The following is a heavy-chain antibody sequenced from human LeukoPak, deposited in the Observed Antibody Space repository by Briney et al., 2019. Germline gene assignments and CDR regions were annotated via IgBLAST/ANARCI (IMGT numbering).Heavy chain of an antibody. V-gene: IGHV3-30*03. J-gene: IGHJ4*02. CDR1: GFTFSNAW. CDR3: ARGPPYYYDSSGYYLDY. Sequence: GGSLRLSCAASGFTFSNAWMNWVRQAPGKGLEWVAVISYDASNKYYADSVKGRFTISRDNSKNTLYLQMNSLRAEDTAVYYCARGPPYYYDSSGYYLDYWGQGTLVTVSS. CDR2: ISYDASNK. D-gene: IGHD3-22*01.